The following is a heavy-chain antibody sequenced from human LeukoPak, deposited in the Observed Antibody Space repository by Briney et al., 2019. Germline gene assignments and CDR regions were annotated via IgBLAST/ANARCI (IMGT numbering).Heavy chain of an antibody. CDR1: GGTFSSYA. V-gene: IGHV1-69*06. Sequence: SVRVSCKASGGTFSSYAISWVRQAPGQGLEWMGGIIPIFGTANYAQKFQGRVTITADKSTSTAYMELSSLRSEDTAVYYCARDRDYYGSGSSPDAFDIWGQGTMVTVSS. CDR3: ARDRDYYGSGSSPDAFDI. D-gene: IGHD3-10*01. CDR2: IIPIFGTA. J-gene: IGHJ3*02.